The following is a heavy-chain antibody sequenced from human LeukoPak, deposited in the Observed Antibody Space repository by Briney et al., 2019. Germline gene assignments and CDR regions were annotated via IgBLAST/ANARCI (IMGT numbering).Heavy chain of an antibody. CDR2: IYYTGT. CDR3: ASRKLGNDY. J-gene: IGHJ4*02. D-gene: IGHD7-27*01. Sequence: SETLSLTCTVSGGPVTDYYWSWIRQSPGKGLEWIGYIYYTGTSYNPSLKSRVPISADTSKNQFSLKLISVTAADTAVYYCASRKLGNDYWGQGTLVTVSS. CDR1: GGPVTDYY. V-gene: IGHV4-59*02.